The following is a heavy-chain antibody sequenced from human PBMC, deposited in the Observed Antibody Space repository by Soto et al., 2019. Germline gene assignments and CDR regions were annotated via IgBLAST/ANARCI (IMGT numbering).Heavy chain of an antibody. D-gene: IGHD3-10*01. V-gene: IGHV4-34*01. CDR2: INHAGDT. Sequence: SETLSLTCNVSGASFNDNHWSWIRQSPGKGLDWIGDINHAGDTYYNPSLKSRLVISVDTSKSQFSLRLSSVTAADTAVYYCARGPRDAPVIRAIIGFFGPCGHGTLVTVSS. J-gene: IGHJ5*02. CDR1: GASFNDNH. CDR3: ARGPRDAPVIRAIIGFFGP.